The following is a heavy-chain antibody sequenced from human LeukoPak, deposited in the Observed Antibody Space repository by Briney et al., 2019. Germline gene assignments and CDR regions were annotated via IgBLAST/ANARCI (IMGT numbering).Heavy chain of an antibody. CDR3: VKFTVPDY. V-gene: IGHV3-74*01. J-gene: IGHJ4*02. D-gene: IGHD4-17*01. CDR2: INSGGSST. Sequence: INSGGSSTNYADFVKGRFTISRDNAKNTLYLQMNSLRADDTAVYYCVKFTVPDYWGQGTLVTVSS.